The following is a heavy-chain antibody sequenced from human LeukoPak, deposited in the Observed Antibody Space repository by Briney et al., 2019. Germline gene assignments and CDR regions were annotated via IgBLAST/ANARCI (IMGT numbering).Heavy chain of an antibody. CDR2: ISYDGSNK. V-gene: IGHV3-30*18. D-gene: IGHD5-24*01. J-gene: IGHJ4*02. CDR1: GFTFSSYG. Sequence: GGSLRLSCAASGFTFSSYGMHWVRQAPGKGLEWVAVISYDGSNKYYADSVKGRFTISRDNSKNTRYLQMNSLRAEHTAVYYCAKDQGQRWLQLRIDYWGQGTLVTVSS. CDR3: AKDQGQRWLQLRIDY.